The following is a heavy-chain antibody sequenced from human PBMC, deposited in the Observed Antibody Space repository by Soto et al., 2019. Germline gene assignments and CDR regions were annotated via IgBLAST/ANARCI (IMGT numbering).Heavy chain of an antibody. CDR2: IFSNDEK. Sequence: QVTLKESGPVLVKPTETLTLTCTVSGFSLSNARMGVSWIRQPPGKALEWLAHIFSNDEKSYSTSLKSRLTISKDTSKSQVVLTMTNMDPVDTATYYCARNIAVAAGSVYWFDPWGQGTLVTVSS. V-gene: IGHV2-26*01. CDR1: GFSLSNARMG. CDR3: ARNIAVAAGSVYWFDP. J-gene: IGHJ5*02. D-gene: IGHD6-19*01.